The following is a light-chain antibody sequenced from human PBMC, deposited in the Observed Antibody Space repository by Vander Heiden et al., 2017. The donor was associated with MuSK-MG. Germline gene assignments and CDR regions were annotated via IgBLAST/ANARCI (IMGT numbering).Light chain of an antibody. Sequence: QAVVTQEPPLTVSPGGTVTLTCGSSTGAVTSGHNPYWIQQKPGQAPRTLIYDTSNKHSWTPARFSGSLLGGKAALTLSGAQPEDEADYYCFLCHGGPWVFGGGTKLTVL. V-gene: IGLV7-46*01. J-gene: IGLJ3*02. CDR3: FLCHGGPWV. CDR1: TGAVTSGHN. CDR2: DTS.